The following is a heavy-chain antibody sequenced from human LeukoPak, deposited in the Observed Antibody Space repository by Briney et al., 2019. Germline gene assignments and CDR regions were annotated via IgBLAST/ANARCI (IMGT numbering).Heavy chain of an antibody. CDR1: GGSISSYY. CDR3: ARLLKRRDGYNYVLSFDY. V-gene: IGHV4-59*08. CDR2: IYYSGST. D-gene: IGHD5-24*01. J-gene: IGHJ4*02. Sequence: SETLSLTCTVSGGSISSYYWSWIRQPPGKGLEWIGYIYYSGSTNYNPSLKSRVTISVDTSKNQFSLKLSSVTAADTAVYYCARLLKRRDGYNYVLSFDYWGQGTLVTVSS.